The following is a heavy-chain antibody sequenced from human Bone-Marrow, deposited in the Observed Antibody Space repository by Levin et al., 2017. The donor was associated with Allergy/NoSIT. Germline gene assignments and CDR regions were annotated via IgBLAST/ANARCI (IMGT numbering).Heavy chain of an antibody. CDR3: SRVSTETAYNYYYGMDV. V-gene: IGHV3-30-3*01. CDR1: GFTFSNYA. D-gene: IGHD4-17*01. Sequence: GESLKISCAASGFTFSNYAFHWVRQAPGKGLEWVAVISYDGLYTYYTDSLKGRFTISRDNSKNTLFLQMNSLRPEDTAIYYCSRVSTETAYNYYYGMDVWGRGTTVTVSS. CDR2: ISYDGLYT. J-gene: IGHJ6*02.